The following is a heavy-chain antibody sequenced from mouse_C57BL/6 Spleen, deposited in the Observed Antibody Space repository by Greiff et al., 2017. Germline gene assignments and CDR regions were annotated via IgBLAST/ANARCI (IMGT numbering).Heavy chain of an antibody. D-gene: IGHD4-1*01. CDR2: IDPEDGDT. CDR1: GFNIKDSY. Sequence: VQLQQSGAELVKPGASVKLSCTASGFNIKDSYMHWVKQRPEQGLEWIGRIDPEDGDTTYAPKFQGKATITADTSSNTAYLQLSSLTSEDTAVYYCARSIWGDYWGQGTTLTVSA. J-gene: IGHJ2*01. V-gene: IGHV14-2*01. CDR3: ARSIWGDY.